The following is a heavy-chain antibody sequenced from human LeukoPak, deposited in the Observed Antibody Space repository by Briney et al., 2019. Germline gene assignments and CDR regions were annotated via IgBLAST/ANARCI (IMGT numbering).Heavy chain of an antibody. Sequence: ASVKVSCKASGYTFTSYYMHWVRQAPGQGLEWMGWISAYNGNTNYAQKLQGRVTMTTDTSTSTAYMELRSLRSDDTAVYYCARVVSYSSSWYAWYFDLWGRGTLVTVSS. D-gene: IGHD6-13*01. CDR2: ISAYNGNT. J-gene: IGHJ2*01. CDR3: ARVVSYSSSWYAWYFDL. V-gene: IGHV1-18*04. CDR1: GYTFTSYY.